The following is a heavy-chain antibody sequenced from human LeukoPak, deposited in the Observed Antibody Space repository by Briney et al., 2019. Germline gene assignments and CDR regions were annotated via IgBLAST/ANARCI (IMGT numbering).Heavy chain of an antibody. V-gene: IGHV3-30*03. CDR2: ISYDGSNK. CDR3: ARGRYNGDYQWDY. D-gene: IGHD4-17*01. Sequence: PGGSLRLSCAASGFTFSSYGMHWVRQAPGKGLEWVAVISYDGSNKYYADSVKGRFTISRDNSKNTLYLQMNSLRAEDTAVYYCARGRYNGDYQWDYWGQGTLVTVSS. J-gene: IGHJ4*02. CDR1: GFTFSSYG.